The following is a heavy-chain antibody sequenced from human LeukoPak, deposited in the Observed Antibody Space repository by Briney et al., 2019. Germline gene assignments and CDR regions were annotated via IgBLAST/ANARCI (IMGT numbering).Heavy chain of an antibody. CDR1: GYSISSGYY. CDR2: ISHSGST. Sequence: PSETLSLTCAVSGYSISSGYYWAWIRQPPGKGLEWIGTISHSGSTYFNPSLKSRVTVSVDTSKNQFSLKPSSVTAADTAVYYCARGAGYSYGNFDYWGQGTLVTVSS. D-gene: IGHD5-18*01. V-gene: IGHV4-38-2*01. CDR3: ARGAGYSYGNFDY. J-gene: IGHJ4*02.